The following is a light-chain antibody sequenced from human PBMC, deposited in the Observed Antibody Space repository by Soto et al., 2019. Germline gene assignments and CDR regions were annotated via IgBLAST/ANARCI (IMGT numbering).Light chain of an antibody. CDR3: SSYAGSSTLLYV. V-gene: IGLV2-23*01. CDR1: SSDVGSYNL. CDR2: EVS. J-gene: IGLJ1*01. Sequence: QSVLTQPASVSGSPGQSITISCTGTSSDVGSYNLVSWYQQHPGKAPKLMIYEVSKRPSGVSNRFSGSKSGNTASLTISGLQAEDEAYYYCSSYAGSSTLLYVFGTGTKVTVL.